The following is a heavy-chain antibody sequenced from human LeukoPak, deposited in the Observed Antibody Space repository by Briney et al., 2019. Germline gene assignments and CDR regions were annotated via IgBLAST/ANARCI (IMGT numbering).Heavy chain of an antibody. CDR3: TRDKGGAYSSSSPFDY. V-gene: IGHV3-49*03. CDR2: IRSKAYGGTA. J-gene: IGHJ4*02. D-gene: IGHD6-6*01. CDR1: GFTFGDYA. Sequence: GGSLRLSCTASGFTFGDYAMSWFRQAPGKGLEWVGFIRSKAYGGTAEYAASVKGRFTISRDDSKSIAYLQMNSLKTEDTAVYYCTRDKGGAYSSSSPFDYWGQGTLVTVSS.